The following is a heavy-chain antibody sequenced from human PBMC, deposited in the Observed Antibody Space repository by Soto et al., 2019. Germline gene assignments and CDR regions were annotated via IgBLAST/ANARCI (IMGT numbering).Heavy chain of an antibody. J-gene: IGHJ1*01. V-gene: IGHV3-30-3*01. CDR2: ISYDGSNK. D-gene: IGHD6-19*01. CDR1: GFTFSSYA. CDR3: ARGIAVAGVQH. Sequence: QVQLVESGGGVVQPGRSLRLSCAASGFTFSSYAMHWVRQAPGKGLEWVAVISYDGSNKYYADSVKGRFTISRDNSKNTLYLQMNSLRAEDTAVDYCARGIAVAGVQHWGQGTLVTVSS.